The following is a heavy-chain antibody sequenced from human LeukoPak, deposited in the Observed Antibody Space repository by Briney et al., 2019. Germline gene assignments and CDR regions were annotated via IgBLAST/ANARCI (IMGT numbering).Heavy chain of an antibody. Sequence: GGSLRLSCAASGFTFSSYGMHWVRQAPGKGLEWVAFIRYDGSNKYYADSVKGRFTISRDNSKNTLYLQMNSLRAEDTAVYYCAKESLFDGYKFLDAFDIWGQGTMVTVSS. J-gene: IGHJ3*02. V-gene: IGHV3-30*02. CDR3: AKESLFDGYKFLDAFDI. CDR2: IRYDGSNK. D-gene: IGHD5-24*01. CDR1: GFTFSSYG.